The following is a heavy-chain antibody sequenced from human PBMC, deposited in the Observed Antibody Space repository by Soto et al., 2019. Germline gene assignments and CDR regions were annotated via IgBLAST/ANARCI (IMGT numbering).Heavy chain of an antibody. J-gene: IGHJ4*02. CDR3: AKGSRAAGTTLFDY. D-gene: IGHD6-13*01. Sequence: GGSLRLSCAASGFTFSSYAMSWVRQAAGKGLEWVSGISGSGGTTHYADSVKDRFTISRDNSKNTLFLQMNSLRAEDTAVYYCAKGSRAAGTTLFDYWGQGTLVTVSS. V-gene: IGHV3-23*01. CDR2: ISGSGGTT. CDR1: GFTFSSYA.